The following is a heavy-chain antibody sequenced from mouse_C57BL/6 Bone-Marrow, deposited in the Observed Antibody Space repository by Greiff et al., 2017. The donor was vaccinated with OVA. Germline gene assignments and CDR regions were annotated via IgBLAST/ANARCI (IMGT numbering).Heavy chain of an antibody. J-gene: IGHJ1*03. CDR2: IDPENGDT. Sequence: EVQLQQSGAELVRPGASVKLSCTASGFNIKDDYMHWVKQRPEQGLEWIGWIDPENGDTEYASKFQGKATITADTSSNTAYLQLSSLTSEDTAVYYCTILYYSKRWYFDVWGTGTTVTVSS. V-gene: IGHV14-4*01. CDR1: GFNIKDDY. D-gene: IGHD2-5*01. CDR3: TILYYSKRWYFDV.